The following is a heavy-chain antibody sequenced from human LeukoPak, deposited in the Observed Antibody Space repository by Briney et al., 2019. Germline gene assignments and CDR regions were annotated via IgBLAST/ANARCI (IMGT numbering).Heavy chain of an antibody. Sequence: GGSLRLSCAASGFSVSSNYISWVRQAPGKGLEWGSIIYTDGRTFHTDPVRGRFTMSRETSKNTLDLQMNSLRADDTAVYFCARDRHRYRGSNGDGDAFDIWGQGTKVTVSS. V-gene: IGHV3-53*01. CDR2: IYTDGRT. CDR1: GFSVSSNY. D-gene: IGHD5-12*01. J-gene: IGHJ3*02. CDR3: ARDRHRYRGSNGDGDAFDI.